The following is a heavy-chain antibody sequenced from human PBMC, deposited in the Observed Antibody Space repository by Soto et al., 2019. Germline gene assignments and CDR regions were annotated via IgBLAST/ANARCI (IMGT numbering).Heavy chain of an antibody. CDR2: IYSGGGT. CDR1: GFTVSSNY. CDR3: ARLPAGSYSSDWYYFDY. V-gene: IGHV3-53*01. D-gene: IGHD6-19*01. J-gene: IGHJ4*02. Sequence: GGSLRLSCAASGFTVSSNYMSWVRQAPGRGLEWVSVIYSGGGTYYTDSVEGRFTISRDNSKNTLYLQMNNLRVEDTAVYYCARLPAGSYSSDWYYFDYWGQGTLVTVS.